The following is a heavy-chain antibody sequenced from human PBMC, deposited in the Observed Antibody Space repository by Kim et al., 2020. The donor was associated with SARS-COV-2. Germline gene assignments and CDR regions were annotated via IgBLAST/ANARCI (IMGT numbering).Heavy chain of an antibody. CDR3: ARDTGYHPDTFDI. V-gene: IGHV1-18*01. CDR2: ISGYNEDT. Sequence: ASVKVSCKASGYTFTRHGISWVRQAPGQGLEWVGWISGYNEDTNYAQNLQGRVTMTKDTSTSTVYMELRSLRSDDRAVYYCARDTGYHPDTFDIWGQGTMVSISS. J-gene: IGHJ3*02. CDR1: GYTFTRHG. D-gene: IGHD5-12*01.